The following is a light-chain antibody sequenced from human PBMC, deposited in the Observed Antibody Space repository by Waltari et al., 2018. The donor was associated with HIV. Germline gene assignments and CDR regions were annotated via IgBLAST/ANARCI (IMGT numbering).Light chain of an antibody. CDR2: LNSDGSH. Sequence: QLVLTQSPSASASLGASVKLTCTLSSGHSSYAIAWHQQQPEKGPRYLMKLNSDGSHSKGDGFPDRFSGSSSGAERYLTISSLQSEDEADYYCQTWGTGRFGGGTKLTAL. J-gene: IGLJ2*01. CDR1: SGHSSYA. V-gene: IGLV4-69*01. CDR3: QTWGTGR.